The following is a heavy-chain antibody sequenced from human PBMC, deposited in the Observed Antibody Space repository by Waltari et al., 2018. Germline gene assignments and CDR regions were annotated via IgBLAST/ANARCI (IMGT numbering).Heavy chain of an antibody. Sequence: QVQLQPWGAGLLKPSETLSLTCAVSGGSFSGYYWSWIRQPPGRGLEWIGEINHSGSTNYNPSLKSRVTISVDTSKNQFSLKLSSVTAADTAVYYCARAGDSSSWSMVNYGMDVWGQGTTVTVSS. V-gene: IGHV4-34*01. CDR2: INHSGST. CDR1: GGSFSGYY. CDR3: ARAGDSSSWSMVNYGMDV. J-gene: IGHJ6*02. D-gene: IGHD6-13*01.